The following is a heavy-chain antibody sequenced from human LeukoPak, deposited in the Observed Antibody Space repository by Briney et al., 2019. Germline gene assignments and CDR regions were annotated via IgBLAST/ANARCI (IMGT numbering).Heavy chain of an antibody. V-gene: IGHV5-51*01. CDR2: IYPGDSDT. CDR3: ASTIRSWGDVDD. D-gene: IGHD6-13*01. Sequence: GESLKISCLSSGFNFPDLWVAVVRQLPGKGLEWMGIIYPGDSDTRYSPSFQGQVTISAAKSISAAYLQWSIAEASDTAVYYWASTIRSWGDVDDWGQGTLVTVSS. J-gene: IGHJ4*02. CDR1: GFNFPDLW.